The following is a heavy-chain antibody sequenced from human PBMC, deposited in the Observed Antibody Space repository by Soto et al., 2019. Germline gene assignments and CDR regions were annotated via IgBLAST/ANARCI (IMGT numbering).Heavy chain of an antibody. J-gene: IGHJ6*03. V-gene: IGHV3-23*01. CDR3: AKGNTFDSYYYLDV. CDR2: ITGSGDYT. CDR1: GFTFSNYA. Sequence: GGSLRLSCAASGFTFSNYAMTWVRQAPGKGLEWVSAITGSGDYTSYTDSVKGRFTFSRDNSKNTLSLQMSGLRAEDTALYYCAKGNTFDSYYYLDVWGKGTTVTVSS. D-gene: IGHD2-2*02.